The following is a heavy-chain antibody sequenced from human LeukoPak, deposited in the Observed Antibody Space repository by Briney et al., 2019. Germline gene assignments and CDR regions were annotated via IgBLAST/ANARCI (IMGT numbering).Heavy chain of an antibody. CDR3: ARVTTTVTNFDY. CDR1: GGSISSSSYY. CDR2: IYYSGST. V-gene: IGHV4-39*07. D-gene: IGHD4-17*01. Sequence: PSETLSLTCTVSGGSISSSSYYWGWIRQPPGKGLEWIGSIYYSGSTYYNPSLKSRVTISVDTSKNQFSLKLSSVTAADTAVYYCARVTTTVTNFDYWGQGTLVTVSS. J-gene: IGHJ4*02.